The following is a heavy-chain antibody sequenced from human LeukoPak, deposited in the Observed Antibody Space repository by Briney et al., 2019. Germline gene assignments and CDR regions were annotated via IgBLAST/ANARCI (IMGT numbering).Heavy chain of an antibody. V-gene: IGHV3-53*01. D-gene: IGHD3-9*01. CDR2: IYSGGST. Sequence: GGSLRLSCAASGFTVSSNYMSWVRQAPGKGLEWVSVIYSGGSTYYADSVKGRFTISRDNSKNTLYLQMNSLGAEDTAVYYCARVGDILTGYPYYYGMDVWGQGTTVTVSS. J-gene: IGHJ6*02. CDR3: ARVGDILTGYPYYYGMDV. CDR1: GFTVSSNY.